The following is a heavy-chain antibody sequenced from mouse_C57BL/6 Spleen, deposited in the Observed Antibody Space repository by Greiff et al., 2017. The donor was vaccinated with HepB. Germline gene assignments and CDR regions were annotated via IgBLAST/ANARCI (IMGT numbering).Heavy chain of an antibody. CDR1: GFTFSDYG. V-gene: IGHV5-17*01. D-gene: IGHD4-1*01. CDR2: ISSGSSTI. Sequence: EVKVVESGGGLVKPGGSLKLSCAASGFTFSDYGMHWVRQAPEKGLEWVAYISSGSSTIYYADTVKGRFTISRDNAKNTLFLQMTSLRSEDTAMDYCASLGPQGDYWGQGTTLTVSS. J-gene: IGHJ2*01. CDR3: ASLGPQGDY.